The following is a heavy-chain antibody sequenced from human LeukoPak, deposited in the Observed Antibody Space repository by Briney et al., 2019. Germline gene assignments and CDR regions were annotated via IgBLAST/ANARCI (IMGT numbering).Heavy chain of an antibody. CDR1: GYTFTTYW. V-gene: IGHV5-51*01. Sequence: GESLKISCKDSGYTFTTYWLAWVRQLPGKGLEWMGIIYLGDSDTRKSPSFQGQVTISADKSISTAYLQWSSLKASDTAMYYCARLTVTHAFDIWGQGTMVTVSS. J-gene: IGHJ3*02. D-gene: IGHD4-17*01. CDR3: ARLTVTHAFDI. CDR2: IYLGDSDT.